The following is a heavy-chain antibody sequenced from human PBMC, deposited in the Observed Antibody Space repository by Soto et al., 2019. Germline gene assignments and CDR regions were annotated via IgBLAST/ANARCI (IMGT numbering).Heavy chain of an antibody. J-gene: IGHJ4*02. CDR2: ISCIGGST. D-gene: IGHD2-2*01. CDR3: AKAPALSQLEYYFDY. CDR1: GFTFSSSA. Sequence: EVQLLESGGGLVQPGGSLRLSGAASGFTFSSSAMSWVRQAPVKGLERLSAISCIGGSTYYADSVKGRFTISRDNSKNTLYLQMTSLRAEDTAVYDCAKAPALSQLEYYFDYGGQGNLVTFSS. V-gene: IGHV3-23*01.